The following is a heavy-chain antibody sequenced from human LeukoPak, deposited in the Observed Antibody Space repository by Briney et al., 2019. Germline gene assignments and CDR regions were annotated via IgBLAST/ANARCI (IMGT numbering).Heavy chain of an antibody. CDR2: IKQDGSEK. V-gene: IGHV3-7*01. CDR1: GFTFSFYY. Sequence: GGSLRLSCAASGFTFSFYYMSWVRQAPGKGLEWVANIKQDGSEKYYVDSVKGRFTISRDNAKNSLYLQMNSLRAEDTAVYYCARSPRGRGEVDPWGQGTLVTVSS. CDR3: ARSPRGRGEVDP. D-gene: IGHD3-10*01. J-gene: IGHJ5*02.